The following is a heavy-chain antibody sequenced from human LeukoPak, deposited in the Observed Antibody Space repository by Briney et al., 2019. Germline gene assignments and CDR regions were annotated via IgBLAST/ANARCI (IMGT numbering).Heavy chain of an antibody. CDR3: AKGGYTYGGRLFDY. V-gene: IGHV3-43*02. Sequence: GGSLRLSCAASGFTFDDYVMHWVRQAPGKGLEWVSFISGDGGATYYADSAKGRFTISRDNGRKSLYLQMHTLRTEDTALYYCAKGGYTYGGRLFDYWGQGTLVTVSS. J-gene: IGHJ4*02. CDR2: ISGDGGAT. CDR1: GFTFDDYV. D-gene: IGHD5-18*01.